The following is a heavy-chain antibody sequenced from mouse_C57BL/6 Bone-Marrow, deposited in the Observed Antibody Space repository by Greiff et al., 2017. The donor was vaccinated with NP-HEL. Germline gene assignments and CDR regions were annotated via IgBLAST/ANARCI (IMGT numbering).Heavy chain of an antibody. Sequence: QVQLQQPGAELVRPGTSVKLSCKASGYTFTSYWMHWVKQRPGQGLEWIGVIDPSDSYTNYNQKFKGKATLTVATSSSTAYMQLSSPTSEDSAVYYCARGGPLGSSLYAMDYWGQGTSVTVSS. D-gene: IGHD1-1*01. V-gene: IGHV1-59*01. CDR3: ARGGPLGSSLYAMDY. CDR1: GYTFTSYW. J-gene: IGHJ4*01. CDR2: IDPSDSYT.